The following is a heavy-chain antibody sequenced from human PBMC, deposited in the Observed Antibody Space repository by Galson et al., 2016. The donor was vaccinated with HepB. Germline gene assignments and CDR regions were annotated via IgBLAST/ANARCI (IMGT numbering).Heavy chain of an antibody. D-gene: IGHD3-22*01. Sequence: SLRLSCAASGFTFSSFWMSWVRQAPGKGLEWVSTISGDAGSTYYTDSVKGRFTISRDNSKNTVYLQMHSLRAADTAVYHCAKPYYYDSDDYPWAFFDDWGQGTLVTVSS. CDR2: ISGDAGST. CDR3: AKPYYYDSDDYPWAFFDD. J-gene: IGHJ4*02. V-gene: IGHV3-23*01. CDR1: GFTFSSFW.